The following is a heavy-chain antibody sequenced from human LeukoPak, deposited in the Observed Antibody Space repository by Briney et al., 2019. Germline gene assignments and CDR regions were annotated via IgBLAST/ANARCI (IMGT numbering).Heavy chain of an antibody. V-gene: IGHV3-23*05. J-gene: IGHJ4*02. Sequence: GGSLRLSCGASGFTFSGHAMNWVRQPPGKGLQWVSGIDGSGSFTFYADFVKGRFTISRDNSENRLYLQMNSLRAEDTALYYCARVSTVTANFDYWGQGSLVTVSS. CDR2: IDGSGSFT. D-gene: IGHD2-21*02. CDR3: ARVSTVTANFDY. CDR1: GFTFSGHA.